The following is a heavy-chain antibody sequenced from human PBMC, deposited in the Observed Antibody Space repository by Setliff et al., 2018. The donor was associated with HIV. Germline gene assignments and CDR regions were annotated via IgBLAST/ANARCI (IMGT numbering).Heavy chain of an antibody. Sequence: GGSLRLSCEASGFTFGSHGMHWLRQAPGKGLEWVTFIRYDGSDIHYADSVKGRFTISRDNSKNTLYLQMNSLRVEDAAVYYCAKDLGLREGSSPFDNWGQGTLVTVSS. J-gene: IGHJ4*02. V-gene: IGHV3-30*02. D-gene: IGHD3-16*01. CDR3: AKDLGLREGSSPFDN. CDR1: GFTFGSHG. CDR2: IRYDGSDI.